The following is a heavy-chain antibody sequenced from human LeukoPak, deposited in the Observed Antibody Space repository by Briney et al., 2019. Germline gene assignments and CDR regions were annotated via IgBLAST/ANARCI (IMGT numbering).Heavy chain of an antibody. Sequence: GGSLRLSCAASGFDLSTHRMSWARQAPGKGLEWVANIKQYGSEKKYVDSVKGRFTITRDNAKTSLYLQMNSLRAEDTAVYYCARDYYDILTAVSYPSDYGGQGTLVTVSS. CDR1: GFDLSTHR. D-gene: IGHD3-9*01. CDR2: IKQYGSEK. V-gene: IGHV3-7*01. CDR3: ARDYYDILTAVSYPSDY. J-gene: IGHJ4*02.